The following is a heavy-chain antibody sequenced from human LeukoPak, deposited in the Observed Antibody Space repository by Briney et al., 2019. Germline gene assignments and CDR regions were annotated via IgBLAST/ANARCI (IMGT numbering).Heavy chain of an antibody. D-gene: IGHD6-13*01. CDR2: INHSGST. V-gene: IGHV4-34*01. CDR3: ARYGQGAAGLLWYFAY. CDR1: GGSFSGYY. Sequence: SETLSLTCAVYGGSFSGYYWSWIRQPPGKGLEWIGEINHSGSTNYNPSLKSRVTISVDTSKNQFSLTLNSVTAADTAVYYCARYGQGAAGLLWYFAYWGQGTLVTVSS. J-gene: IGHJ4*02.